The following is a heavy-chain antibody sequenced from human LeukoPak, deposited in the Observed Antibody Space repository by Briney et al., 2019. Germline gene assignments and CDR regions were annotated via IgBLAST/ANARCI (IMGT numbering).Heavy chain of an antibody. CDR2: INYSGTT. CDR3: ARLPIVVVPSTSFDI. Sequence: SETLSLTCTVSGGSISSSSYYWGWLRQPPGKGLEWIGSINYSGTTYNNPSLKSRVTISVDTSKNQFSLKLSSVTAADTAVYYCARLPIVVVPSTSFDIWGQGTMVTVSS. D-gene: IGHD2-2*01. J-gene: IGHJ3*02. V-gene: IGHV4-39*01. CDR1: GGSISSSSYY.